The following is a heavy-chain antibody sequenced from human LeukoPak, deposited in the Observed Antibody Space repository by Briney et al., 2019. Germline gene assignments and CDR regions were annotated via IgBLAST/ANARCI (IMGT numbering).Heavy chain of an antibody. CDR1: GGSFSGYY. J-gene: IGHJ4*02. CDR3: ARAEPRDTLGV. CDR2: IYTSGST. Sequence: PSETLSLTCAVYGGSFSGYYWSWIRQPAGKGLEWIGRIYTSGSTNYNPSLKSRVTMSVDTSKNQFSLKLSSVTAADTAMYYCARAEPRDTLGVWGQGTLVTVSS. V-gene: IGHV4-59*10. D-gene: IGHD1-14*01.